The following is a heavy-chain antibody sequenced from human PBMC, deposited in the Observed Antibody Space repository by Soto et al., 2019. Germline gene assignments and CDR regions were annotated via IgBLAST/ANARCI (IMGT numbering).Heavy chain of an antibody. CDR3: ARGRAGTSLEWFGELSWDY. CDR2: INPRGGST. V-gene: IGHV1-46*01. Sequence: ASVKVSCKASGYTFTTYYIHWVRQAPGQGLEWMGIINPRGGSTTNGGNTSYAQKFQGRVTMTRNTSTSTAYMEVSSLRSEDTAVYYCARGRAGTSLEWFGELSWDYWGQGTLVT. J-gene: IGHJ4*02. CDR1: GYTFTTYY. D-gene: IGHD3-10*01.